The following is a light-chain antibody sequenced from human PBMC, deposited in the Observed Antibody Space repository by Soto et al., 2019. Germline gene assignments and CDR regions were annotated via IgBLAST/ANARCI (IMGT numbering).Light chain of an antibody. CDR2: DAS. Sequence: EFVLTQSPGTLSLSPGERATLSCRASQTVRNNYLAWYQQKPGQAPRLLIYDASSRATGIPDRFSGGGSGTDFTLPISRLEPEDFAVYYCQQYNNWPLITFGQGTRLEIK. CDR3: QQYNNWPLIT. J-gene: IGKJ5*01. CDR1: QTVRNNY. V-gene: IGKV3-20*01.